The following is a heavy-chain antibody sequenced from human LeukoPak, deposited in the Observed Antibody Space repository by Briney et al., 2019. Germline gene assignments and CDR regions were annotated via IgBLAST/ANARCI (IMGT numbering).Heavy chain of an antibody. Sequence: GESLKISCKGSGYKSNAYWIAWVRQMPGKGLEWMGIIYPDDSDTRYSPSFQGQVTISADKSVSIAYLQWSSLKASDTAMYYCARPNITSYYDSRGCDAFDVWGQGTMVIVSS. J-gene: IGHJ3*01. CDR3: ARPNITSYYDSRGCDAFDV. D-gene: IGHD3-22*01. CDR1: GYKSNAYW. CDR2: IYPDDSDT. V-gene: IGHV5-51*01.